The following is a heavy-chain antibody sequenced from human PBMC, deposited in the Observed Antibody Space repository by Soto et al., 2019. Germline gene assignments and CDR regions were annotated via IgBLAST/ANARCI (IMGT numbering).Heavy chain of an antibody. CDR3: ARLRSNPGYYFDY. Sequence: SETLSLTCAVSGGSFTSNNWWTWVRQPPGQGLEWIGEIYRTGSTNYNPSLKSRVTISVDTSKNQFSLKLSSVTAADTAVYYCARLRSNPGYYFDYWGQGTLVTVSS. CDR2: IYRTGST. J-gene: IGHJ4*02. V-gene: IGHV4-4*02. CDR1: GGSFTSNNW.